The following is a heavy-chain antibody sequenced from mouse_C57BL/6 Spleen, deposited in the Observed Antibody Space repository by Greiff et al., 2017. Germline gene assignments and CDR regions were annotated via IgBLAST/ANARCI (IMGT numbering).Heavy chain of an antibody. CDR3: ATGGYGNYSGPCDY. J-gene: IGHJ2*01. V-gene: IGHV1-9*01. CDR2: ILPGSGST. D-gene: IGHD2-1*01. CDR1: GYTFTGYW. Sequence: VQLQQSGAELMKPGASVKLSCKATGYTFTGYWIEWVKQRPGHGLEWIGEILPGSGSTNYNETFKGKATFTADTSSNTAYMQLSSLTTAYSATDSCATGGYGNYSGPCDYWGQGTTLTVAS.